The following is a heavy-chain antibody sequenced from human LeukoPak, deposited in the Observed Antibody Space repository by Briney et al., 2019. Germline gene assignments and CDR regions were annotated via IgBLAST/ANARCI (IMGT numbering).Heavy chain of an antibody. CDR2: ISGSGGST. CDR3: AKVRNRSSWYCWENRGNSNDY. D-gene: IGHD6-13*01. J-gene: IGHJ4*02. V-gene: IGHV3-23*01. Sequence: GGSLRLSCAASGFTFSSYAMSWVRQAPGKGLEWVSAISGSGGSTYYADSVKGRFTISRDNSKNTLYLQMNSLRAEDTAVYYCAKVRNRSSWYCWENRGNSNDYWGQGTLVTVSS. CDR1: GFTFSSYA.